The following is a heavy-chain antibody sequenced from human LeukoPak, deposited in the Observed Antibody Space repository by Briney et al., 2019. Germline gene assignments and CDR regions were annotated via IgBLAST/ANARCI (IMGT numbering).Heavy chain of an antibody. V-gene: IGHV3-21*01. CDR2: ISSSSSYI. J-gene: IGHJ6*03. Sequence: PGGSLRLSCAASGFTSSSYSMNWVRQAPGKGLEWVSSISSSSSYIYYADSVKGRFTISRDNAKNSLYLQMNSLRAEDTAVYYCAKAPNDRHSGYDWVYYYYYYMDVWGKGTTVTISS. D-gene: IGHD5-12*01. CDR3: AKAPNDRHSGYDWVYYYYYYMDV. CDR1: GFTSSSYS.